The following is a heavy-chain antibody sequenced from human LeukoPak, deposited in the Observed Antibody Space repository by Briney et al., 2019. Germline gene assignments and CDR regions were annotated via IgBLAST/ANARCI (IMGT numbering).Heavy chain of an antibody. CDR2: IKQDGSQK. CDR3: ARDPTVTNFHDAFDI. D-gene: IGHD4-17*01. Sequence: GGSLRLSCAASGFTFSSYWMSWVRQAPGKGLDWVATIKQDGSQKEYVDSVKGRFTISRDNTKNSLYLQMNSLRAEDTAVYYCARDPTVTNFHDAFDIWGQGTMVTVSS. CDR1: GFTFSSYW. J-gene: IGHJ3*02. V-gene: IGHV3-7*05.